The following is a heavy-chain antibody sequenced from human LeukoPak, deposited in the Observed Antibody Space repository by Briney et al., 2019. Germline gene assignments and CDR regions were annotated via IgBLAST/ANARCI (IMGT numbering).Heavy chain of an antibody. D-gene: IGHD3-10*01. CDR1: GYTFTKYC. CDR2: ISAYNGNT. Sequence: ASVTVSCMAAGYTFTKYCISWVRQAPGQGLEWMGWISAYNGNTNYAQKLQGRVTMTTDTSTSTAYMELRSLRSDDTAVYYCARQYGSRSYYKARFSYWDRQTLVTVSS. V-gene: IGHV1-18*01. J-gene: IGHJ4*02. CDR3: ARQYGSRSYYKARFSY.